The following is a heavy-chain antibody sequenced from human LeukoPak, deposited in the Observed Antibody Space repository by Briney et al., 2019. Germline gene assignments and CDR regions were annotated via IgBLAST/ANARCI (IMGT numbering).Heavy chain of an antibody. D-gene: IGHD4-23*01. CDR3: ARPEGYNDYGGPGD. Sequence: ASVKVSCKASGYTFTGYYMHWVRQAPGQGLEWMGWINPNSGGTNYAQKFQGRVTMTRDTSISTAYMELSRLRSDDTAVYYCARPEGYNDYGGPGDWGQGTLVTVSS. J-gene: IGHJ4*02. CDR2: INPNSGGT. V-gene: IGHV1-2*02. CDR1: GYTFTGYY.